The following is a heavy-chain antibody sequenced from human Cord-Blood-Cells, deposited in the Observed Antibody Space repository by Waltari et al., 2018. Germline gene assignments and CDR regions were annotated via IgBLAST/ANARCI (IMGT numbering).Heavy chain of an antibody. CDR2: IYYSGST. CDR1: GGSISSYY. D-gene: IGHD3-16*01. J-gene: IGHJ3*02. CDR3: ASDGGKDAFDI. V-gene: IGHV4-59*01. Sequence: QVQLQESGPGLVKPSETLSLTCPVSGGSISSYYWSWIRQPPGKGLEWIGYIYYSGSTNYNPSLKSRVTISVDTSKNQFSLKLSSVTAADTAVYYCASDGGKDAFDIWGQGTMVTVSS.